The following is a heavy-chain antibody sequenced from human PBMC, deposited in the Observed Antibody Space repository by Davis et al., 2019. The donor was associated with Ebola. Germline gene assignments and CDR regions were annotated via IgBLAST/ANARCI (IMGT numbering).Heavy chain of an antibody. J-gene: IGHJ6*02. Sequence: PGGSLRLSCAASGFTFSSYAMSWVRQAPGKGLEWVSAISGSGGSTYYADSVKGRFTISRDNAKNTLYLQMNSLRAEDTAVYYCARGGLDFWSGYYTGPEGYYGMDVWGQGTTVTVSS. CDR2: ISGSGGST. CDR1: GFTFSSYA. V-gene: IGHV3-23*01. D-gene: IGHD3-3*01. CDR3: ARGGLDFWSGYYTGPEGYYGMDV.